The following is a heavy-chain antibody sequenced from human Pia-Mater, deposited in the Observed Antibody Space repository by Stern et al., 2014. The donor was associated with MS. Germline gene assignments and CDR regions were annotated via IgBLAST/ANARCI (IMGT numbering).Heavy chain of an antibody. D-gene: IGHD4-17*01. CDR3: ARGGPYGDYGLWFDP. CDR2: INPNSGGT. CDR1: GYTFTGYF. Sequence: QVQLVQSGAEVKKPGASVKVSCKASGYTFTGYFIHWVRQAPGQGLEWMGWINPNSGGTNYALQFQGWVTMTRDTSISTAYMELRRLKSDDTAIYYCARGGPYGDYGLWFDPWGQGTLVTVSS. J-gene: IGHJ5*02. V-gene: IGHV1-2*04.